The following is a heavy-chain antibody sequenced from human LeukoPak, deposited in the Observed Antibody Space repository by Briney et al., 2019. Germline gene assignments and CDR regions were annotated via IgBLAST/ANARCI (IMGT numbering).Heavy chain of an antibody. D-gene: IGHD6-19*01. J-gene: IGHJ4*02. CDR3: ARGLGAVAGTSSFNY. Sequence: PSETLSLTCAVYGGPFSGYYWSWIRQPPGKGLEWIGEINHSGSTNYNPSLKSRVTISVDTSKNQFSLKLSSVTAADTAVYYCARGLGAVAGTSSFNYWGQGTLVTVSS. CDR1: GGPFSGYY. V-gene: IGHV4-34*01. CDR2: INHSGST.